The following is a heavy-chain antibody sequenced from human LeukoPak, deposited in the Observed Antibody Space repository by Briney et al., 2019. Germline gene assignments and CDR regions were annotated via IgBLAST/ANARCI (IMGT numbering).Heavy chain of an antibody. Sequence: SQTLSLTCTVSGGSISSGGYYWSWIRQHPGKGLEWMGYIYYSGSTYYNPSLKSRVTISVDTSKNQFSLKLSSVTAADTAVYYCARAGYSYGYLDAFDIWGQGTMVTVSS. CDR2: IYYSGST. D-gene: IGHD5-18*01. CDR1: GGSISSGGYY. J-gene: IGHJ3*02. V-gene: IGHV4-31*03. CDR3: ARAGYSYGYLDAFDI.